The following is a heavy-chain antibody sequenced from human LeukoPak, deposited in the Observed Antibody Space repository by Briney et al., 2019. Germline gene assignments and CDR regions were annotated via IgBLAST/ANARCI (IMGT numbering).Heavy chain of an antibody. CDR2: MNPNSANS. CDR1: GYTFTNYD. J-gene: IGHJ4*02. CDR3: PRAASSSRESPVDY. V-gene: IGHV1-8*01. D-gene: IGHD6-13*01. Sequence: ASVKVSCKASGYTFTNYDVYWVRQATGQGLEWVAWMNPNSANSGSAQKFQGRITMTRDTSISTAYMELSSLRSEDTAVYYCPRAASSSRESPVDYWGQGTLVTVSS.